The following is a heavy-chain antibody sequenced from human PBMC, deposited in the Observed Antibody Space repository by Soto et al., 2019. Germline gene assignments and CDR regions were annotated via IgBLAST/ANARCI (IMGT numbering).Heavy chain of an antibody. CDR2: ISGGSDFI. V-gene: IGHV3-21*01. D-gene: IGHD6-19*01. CDR3: ARDLLSGANYYAY. Sequence: EVQLVESGGGLVKPGGSLRLSCEASGFAFSNFAMNWVRQAPGKGLEWVSSISGGSDFIYYTDSVKGRFTISRDNAKNPLYLQMARLGGDDTAVYYCARDLLSGANYYAYWGQGTLVTVSS. J-gene: IGHJ4*02. CDR1: GFAFSNFA.